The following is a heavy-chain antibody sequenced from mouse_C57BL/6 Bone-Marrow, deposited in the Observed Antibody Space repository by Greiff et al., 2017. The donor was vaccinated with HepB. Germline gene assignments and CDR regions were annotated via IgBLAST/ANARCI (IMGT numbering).Heavy chain of an antibody. Sequence: EVKLVESGGGLVKPGGSLKLSCAASGFTFSDYGMHWVRQAPEKGLEWVAYISSGSSTIYYADTVKGRFTISRDNAKNTLFLQMTSLRSEDTAMYYCARVYDGYSLYAMDYWGQGTSVTVSS. D-gene: IGHD2-3*01. J-gene: IGHJ4*01. V-gene: IGHV5-17*01. CDR3: ARVYDGYSLYAMDY. CDR1: GFTFSDYG. CDR2: ISSGSSTI.